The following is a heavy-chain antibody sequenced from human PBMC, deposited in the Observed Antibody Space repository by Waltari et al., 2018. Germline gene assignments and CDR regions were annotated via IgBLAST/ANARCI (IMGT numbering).Heavy chain of an antibody. CDR1: GYTFTGYY. J-gene: IGHJ3*02. V-gene: IGHV1-2*02. D-gene: IGHD6-13*01. CDR2: INPNSGGK. Sequence: QVQLVQSGAEVKKPGASVKVSCKASGYTFTGYYMHWVRQAPGQGLEWMGWINPNSGGKNYAQKLQGRVTMTRDTSISTAYMELSRLRSDDTAVYYCARSGRGSSWGDLAFDIWGQGTMVTVSS. CDR3: ARSGRGSSWGDLAFDI.